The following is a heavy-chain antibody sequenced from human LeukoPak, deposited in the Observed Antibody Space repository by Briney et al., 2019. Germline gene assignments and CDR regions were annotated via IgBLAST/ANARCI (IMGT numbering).Heavy chain of an antibody. CDR1: GFTFSSYG. Sequence: GGSLRLSCAASGFTFSSYGMHWVRQAPGKGLEWVAVIWYDGSNKYYADSVKGRFTISRDNSKNTLYLQMNSLRAEDTAVYYCARSSYSSSSSVWGQGTMVTVSS. V-gene: IGHV3-33*01. CDR3: ARSSYSSSSSV. CDR2: IWYDGSNK. D-gene: IGHD6-6*01. J-gene: IGHJ3*01.